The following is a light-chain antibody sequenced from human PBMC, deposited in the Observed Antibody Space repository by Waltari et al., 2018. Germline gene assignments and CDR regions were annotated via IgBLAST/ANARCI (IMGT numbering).Light chain of an antibody. CDR2: DVF. J-gene: IGKJ5*01. V-gene: IGKV3-11*01. Sequence: EIVLTQSPATLSLSPGDRATLSCRASHSVDTSLAWYQQKLGQAPRLLIYDVFYRATGIPARCSGRGSGTDFTLTISSLEPEECALYFCQQRRDWPITFGQGTRLEIK. CDR1: HSVDTS. CDR3: QQRRDWPIT.